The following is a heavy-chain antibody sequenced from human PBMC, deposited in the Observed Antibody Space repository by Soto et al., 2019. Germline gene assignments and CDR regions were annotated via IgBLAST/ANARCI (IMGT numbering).Heavy chain of an antibody. J-gene: IGHJ4*02. D-gene: IGHD3-10*01. Sequence: QVQLQESGPGLVKPSGTLSLTCAVSGGSISSSNWWSWVRQPPGKGLEWIGKIYHSGSTNYNPSLKSRVTISVDKSKNQFPLKLSSMTAADTAVYYCARVYMVRGTIIRYFDYWGQGTLVTVSS. CDR2: IYHSGST. V-gene: IGHV4-4*02. CDR1: GGSISSSNW. CDR3: ARVYMVRGTIIRYFDY.